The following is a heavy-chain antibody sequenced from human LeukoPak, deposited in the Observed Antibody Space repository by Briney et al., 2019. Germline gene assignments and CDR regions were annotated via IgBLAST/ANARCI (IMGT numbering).Heavy chain of an antibody. CDR1: GYSISSGYY. J-gene: IGHJ3*02. D-gene: IGHD3-10*01. CDR2: IYHSGST. V-gene: IGHV4-38-2*02. CDR3: AKFNGYGLVDI. Sequence: SETLSLTCTVSGYSISSGYYWGWIRPPPGKGLEWIGSIYHSGSTYYNPSLKSRVTISVDTSKNQFSLKLSSVTAADTAVYYRAKFNGYGLVDIWGQGTMVTVSS.